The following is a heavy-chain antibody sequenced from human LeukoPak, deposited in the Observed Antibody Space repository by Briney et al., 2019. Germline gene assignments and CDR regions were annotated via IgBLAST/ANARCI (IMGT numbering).Heavy chain of an antibody. Sequence: ASVKVSCKVSGYTLTELSMHWVRQAPGKGLEWMGGFDPEDGETIYAQKFQGRVTMTEDTSTDTAYMELSSLRSEDTAVYYCAAGSGSYYILNFDYWGQGTLVTVSS. CDR3: AAGSGSYYILNFDY. CDR2: FDPEDGET. D-gene: IGHD3-10*01. CDR1: GYTLTELS. J-gene: IGHJ4*02. V-gene: IGHV1-24*01.